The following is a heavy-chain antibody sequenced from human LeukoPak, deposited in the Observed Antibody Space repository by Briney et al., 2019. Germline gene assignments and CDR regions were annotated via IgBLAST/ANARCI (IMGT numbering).Heavy chain of an antibody. J-gene: IGHJ5*02. CDR1: GGFISNSIYY. D-gene: IGHD2-21*02. CDR3: ARRCGGDCYSKMGLDL. CDR2: IHYSGKT. Sequence: SETLSLTCIVSGGFISNSIYYWAWIRQPPGEGLEWIGSIHYSGKTYYYPSLKSRVTMSVDTSKNQFSLKLSSVTAADTAVHYCARRCGGDCYSKMGLDLWGQGTAVTVSS. V-gene: IGHV4-39*01.